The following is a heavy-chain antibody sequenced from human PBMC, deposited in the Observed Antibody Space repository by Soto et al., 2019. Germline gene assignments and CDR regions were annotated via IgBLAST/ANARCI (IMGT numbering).Heavy chain of an antibody. V-gene: IGHV4-59*08. CDR3: ARHGAAAGTGWFDP. CDR1: GGSISPYY. Sequence: PSETLSLTCTVSGGSISPYYWIWIRQPPGEGLEWIGYVYYSGSTNYNPSLKSRITISVDTSKNQFSLKLTSVTAADTAVYYCARHGAAAGTGWFDPWGRGTLVTVSS. D-gene: IGHD6-13*01. CDR2: VYYSGST. J-gene: IGHJ5*02.